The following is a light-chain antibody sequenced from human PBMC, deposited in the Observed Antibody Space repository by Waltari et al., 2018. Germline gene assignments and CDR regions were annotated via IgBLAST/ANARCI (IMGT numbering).Light chain of an antibody. V-gene: IGLV1-51*02. CDR2: QKN. Sequence: QSVLAQPPSVSAAPGRKVTISCSGTSSNSRNNFLSWYQQLPGTAPHLLISQKNHQPPALPARLLVSRSGTASTLGLTWLQTGDEADYFCGTSDYRLSAADVVFGGGTKLTVL. CDR1: SSNSRNNF. CDR3: GTSDYRLSAADVV. J-gene: IGLJ2*01.